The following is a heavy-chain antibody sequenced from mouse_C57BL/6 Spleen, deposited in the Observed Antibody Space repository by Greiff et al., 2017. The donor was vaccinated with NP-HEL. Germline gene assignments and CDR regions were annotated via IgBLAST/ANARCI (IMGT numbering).Heavy chain of an antibody. D-gene: IGHD1-1*01. J-gene: IGHJ2*01. Sequence: EVQLQQSGAELVRPGASVKLSCTASGFNIKDYYMHWVKQRPEQGLEWIGRIDPEDGDTEYAPKFQGKATMTADTSSNTAYLQLSSLTSEDTAVYYCTTNYYGSPPTEYDVDYWGQGTTLTVSS. CDR2: IDPEDGDT. V-gene: IGHV14-1*01. CDR1: GFNIKDYY. CDR3: TTNYYGSPPTEYDVDY.